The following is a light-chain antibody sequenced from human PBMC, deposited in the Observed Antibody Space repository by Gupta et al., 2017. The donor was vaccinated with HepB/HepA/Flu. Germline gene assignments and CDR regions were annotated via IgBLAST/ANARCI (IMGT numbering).Light chain of an antibody. V-gene: IGLV1-44*01. Sequence: VLRQPPSASGIPGQRVPIPCSGTSSNIGSNTVNWYQQFPGSAPRLLIYLNNPRASGVSDRFSGSKSGTSASLAISRLQSEDEAICFCSLWDASLQVVFGGGTKLTVL. CDR3: SLWDASLQVV. CDR2: LNN. CDR1: SSNIGSNT. J-gene: IGLJ2*01.